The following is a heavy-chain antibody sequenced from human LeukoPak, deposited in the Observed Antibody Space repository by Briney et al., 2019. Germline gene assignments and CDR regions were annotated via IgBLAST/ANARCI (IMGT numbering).Heavy chain of an antibody. CDR3: AKRLAAAGNNWFDP. CDR1: GFTFSNFA. D-gene: IGHD6-13*01. Sequence: PGGSLRLSCAASGFTFSNFAMSWVRQVPGKGLEWVSAISGTGGSTYYADSVKGRFTISRDNSKNTLHLQMNSLRVDDTAVYYCAKRLAAAGNNWFDPWGQGTLVTVSS. CDR2: ISGTGGST. J-gene: IGHJ5*02. V-gene: IGHV3-23*01.